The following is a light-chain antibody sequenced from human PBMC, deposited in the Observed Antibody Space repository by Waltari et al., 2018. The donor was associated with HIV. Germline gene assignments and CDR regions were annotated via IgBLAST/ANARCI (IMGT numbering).Light chain of an antibody. J-gene: IGKJ2*01. V-gene: IGKV1-39*01. Sequence: RSASAGDRVTMTCRTSQTINNYLNWYQQQPGKAPKLLIFGVSTLQNGLPSRFRGNGSGTFFTLTINSLQPEDSATYYCQQSYTTLPYTFGQGTKLEI. CDR3: QQSYTTLPYT. CDR2: GVS. CDR1: QTINNY.